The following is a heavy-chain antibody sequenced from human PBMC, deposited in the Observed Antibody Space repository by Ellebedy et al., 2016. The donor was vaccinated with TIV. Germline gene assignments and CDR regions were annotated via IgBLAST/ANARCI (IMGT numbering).Heavy chain of an antibody. CDR1: GGTFSSYG. J-gene: IGHJ4*02. CDR2: IIPILGRP. CDR3: ASYDSSGYYTNPFDN. D-gene: IGHD3-22*01. V-gene: IGHV1-69*04. Sequence: ASVKVSCKASGGTFSSYGINWVRQAPRQGLEWMGRIIPILGRPDYAQRFQGRVTINADKSTGTPYLELTSLRSEDTAVYYCASYDSSGYYTNPFDNWGQGTLVTVSS.